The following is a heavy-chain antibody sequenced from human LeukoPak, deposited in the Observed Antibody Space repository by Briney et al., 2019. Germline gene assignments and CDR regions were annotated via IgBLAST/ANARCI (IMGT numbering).Heavy chain of an antibody. CDR2: IYPGDSDT. CDR3: ARQRVSDTVYYYYMDV. J-gene: IGHJ6*03. D-gene: IGHD4-11*01. CDR1: GYSFTSYW. Sequence: GESLKISCKGSGYSFTSYWIGWVRQMPGKGLEWMGIIYPGDSDTRYSPSFQGQVTISADKSISTAYLQWSSLKASDTAVYYCARQRVSDTVYYYYMDVWGKGTTVTVSS. V-gene: IGHV5-51*01.